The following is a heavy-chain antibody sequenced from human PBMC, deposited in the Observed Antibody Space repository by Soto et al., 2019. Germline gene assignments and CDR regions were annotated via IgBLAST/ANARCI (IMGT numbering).Heavy chain of an antibody. D-gene: IGHD3-10*01. CDR3: AHTYGSWSYSGLFDY. CDR1: GFSLSTSGVG. V-gene: IGHV2-5*02. Sequence: QITLKESGPTLVKPTQTLTLTCTFSGFSLSTSGVGVGWIRQPPGKALEWLALIYWDDDKRYSPSLKSRLTITKDTSKNQVVLTMTNMDPVDTATYYCAHTYGSWSYSGLFDYWGQGTLVTVSS. CDR2: IYWDDDK. J-gene: IGHJ4*02.